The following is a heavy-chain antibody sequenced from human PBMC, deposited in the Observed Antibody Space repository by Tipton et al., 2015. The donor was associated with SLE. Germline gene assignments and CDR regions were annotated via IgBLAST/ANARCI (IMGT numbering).Heavy chain of an antibody. J-gene: IGHJ4*01. Sequence: RSLRLSCTTSGFTFADYGLSWVRQAPGKGLEWVGFIGVKAYGESTQNAASVKGRFTISRDDSQSIAYLQMNSLKAEDTGLYYCVRESTWNDSAFWGQGTLVSVSS. D-gene: IGHD1-1*01. CDR3: VRESTWNDSAF. CDR2: IGVKAYGEST. CDR1: GFTFADYG. V-gene: IGHV3-49*04.